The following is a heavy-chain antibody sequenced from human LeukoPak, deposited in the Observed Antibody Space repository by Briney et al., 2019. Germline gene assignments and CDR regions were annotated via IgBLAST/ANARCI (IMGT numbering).Heavy chain of an antibody. Sequence: SETLSLTCAVSGDSISSNSYYWGWIRQPPGKGLEWIGSIYYSGSTYYNPSLKSRVTISVDTSKNQFSLKLSSVTAADTAVYYCARTRYYYNSRSYGAPYYFDYWGQGTLATVSS. V-gene: IGHV4-39*01. J-gene: IGHJ4*02. CDR1: GDSISSNSYY. CDR2: IYYSGST. CDR3: ARTRYYYNSRSYGAPYYFDY. D-gene: IGHD3-10*01.